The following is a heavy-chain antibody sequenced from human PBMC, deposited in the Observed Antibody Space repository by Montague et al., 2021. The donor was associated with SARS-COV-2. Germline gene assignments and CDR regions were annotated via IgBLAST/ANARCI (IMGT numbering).Heavy chain of an antibody. Sequence: PALVKPTQTLTLTCTFSGFSLSTSGVGVGWIRQPPGKALERLALIYWDDDKRYSSSLKSRLTITKDTSKNQVVLTMTNMDPVDTATYYCAHVGMACSGGSCYPKIKDWYFDLWGRGTLVTVSS. CDR1: GFSLSTSGVG. V-gene: IGHV2-5*02. CDR2: IYWDDDK. D-gene: IGHD2-15*01. J-gene: IGHJ2*01. CDR3: AHVGMACSGGSCYPKIKDWYFDL.